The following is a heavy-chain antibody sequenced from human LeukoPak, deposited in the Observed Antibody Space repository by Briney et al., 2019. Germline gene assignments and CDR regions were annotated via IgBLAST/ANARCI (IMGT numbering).Heavy chain of an antibody. CDR3: ATGLFGDSIAS. V-gene: IGHV4-59*01. CDR2: IYDSATT. D-gene: IGHD3-3*01. Sequence: SETLSLTCTVSGASIRSYYCSWIRQPPGKGLEWIGYIYDSATTNYNPSLKSRVTISLDTSKNQFSLNLTSFTAADTAVYFCATGLFGDSIASWGQGTLVTVSS. J-gene: IGHJ4*02. CDR1: GASIRSYY.